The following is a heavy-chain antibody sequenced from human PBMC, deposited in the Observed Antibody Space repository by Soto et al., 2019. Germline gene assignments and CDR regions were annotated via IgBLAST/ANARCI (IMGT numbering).Heavy chain of an antibody. V-gene: IGHV1-58*02. CDR1: GFTFTSSA. J-gene: IGHJ3*02. Sequence: QMQLVQSGPEVKKPGTSVKVSCKASGFTFTSSAMKWVRQARGQRLEWIGWIVVGSGNTNYAQKFQERVTITGDMSTSTAYMELSSLRSEDTAVYYCAAPSYYYDSSGYWGDAFEIWGQGTMVIVSS. CDR2: IVVGSGNT. D-gene: IGHD3-22*01. CDR3: AAPSYYYDSSGYWGDAFEI.